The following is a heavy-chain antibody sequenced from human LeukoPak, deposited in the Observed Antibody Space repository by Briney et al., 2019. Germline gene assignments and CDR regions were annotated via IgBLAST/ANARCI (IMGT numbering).Heavy chain of an antibody. CDR2: IYSTSSDSV. CDR1: GSSINGHY. Sequence: SETLSLTCTVSGSSINGHYWSWLRQPPGKGLEWIGYIYSTSSDSVLCNPFLKSRVTLSFDTFNNQLSLSLTSVTAADTAIYYCAGLHFAAAEEFDPWGQGTLVTVSS. CDR3: AGLHFAAAEEFDP. J-gene: IGHJ5*02. D-gene: IGHD6-13*01. V-gene: IGHV4-59*08.